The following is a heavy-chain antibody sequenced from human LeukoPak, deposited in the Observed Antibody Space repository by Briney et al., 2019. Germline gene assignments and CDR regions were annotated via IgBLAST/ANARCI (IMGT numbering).Heavy chain of an antibody. CDR3: AKARSWSIGEVFDY. Sequence: GRSLRFSCAASGITFDDYAMHWVRQAPGKGLEWVSGISWNSGSIDYADSVKGRFTISRDNAKNSLYLQMNSLRAEDTALYYCAKARSWSIGEVFDYWGQGTLVTVSS. D-gene: IGHD6-13*01. CDR2: ISWNSGSI. CDR1: GITFDDYA. V-gene: IGHV3-9*01. J-gene: IGHJ4*02.